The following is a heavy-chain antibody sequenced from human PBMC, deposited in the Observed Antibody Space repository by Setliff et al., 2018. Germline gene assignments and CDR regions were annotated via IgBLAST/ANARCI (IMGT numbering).Heavy chain of an antibody. CDR2: FDPEDGET. D-gene: IGHD3-3*01. V-gene: IGHV1-24*01. Sequence: RASVKVSCKVSGYTLTELSMHWVRQAPGKGLEWMGGFDPEDGETIYAQKFQGRVTITRNTSISTAYMGLSSLRSEDTAVYYCARGGGQIHYDFWSGYFSDPQPNYYYYYMDVWGKGTTVTAP. CDR1: GYTLTELS. J-gene: IGHJ6*03. CDR3: ARGGGQIHYDFWSGYFSDPQPNYYYYYMDV.